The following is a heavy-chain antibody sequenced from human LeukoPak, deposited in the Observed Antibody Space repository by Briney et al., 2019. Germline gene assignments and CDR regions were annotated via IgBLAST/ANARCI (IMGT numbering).Heavy chain of an antibody. J-gene: IGHJ4*02. CDR3: ARRVAVAGRDFDY. V-gene: IGHV3-21*01. Sequence: GGSLRLSCAASGFTFSSYSMDLVRQAPGKGLEWVSSISSSSSYIYYADSVKGRFTISRDNAKNSLYLQMNSLRAEDTAVYYCARRVAVAGRDFDYWGQGTLVTVSS. CDR2: ISSSSSYI. CDR1: GFTFSSYS. D-gene: IGHD6-19*01.